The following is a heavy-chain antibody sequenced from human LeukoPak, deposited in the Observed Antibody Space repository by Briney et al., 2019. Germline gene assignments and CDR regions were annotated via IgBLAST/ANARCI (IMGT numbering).Heavy chain of an antibody. Sequence: ASVKVSCKASGYTFTSYDINWVRQATGQGLEWMGWMNLNSGNTGYAQKFQGRVTMTRNTSISTAYMELSGLRSEDTAVYYCARARTPLIAAAGTHYYYGLDVWGQGTTVTVSS. CDR3: ARARTPLIAAAGTHYYYGLDV. V-gene: IGHV1-8*01. D-gene: IGHD6-13*01. CDR2: MNLNSGNT. J-gene: IGHJ6*02. CDR1: GYTFTSYD.